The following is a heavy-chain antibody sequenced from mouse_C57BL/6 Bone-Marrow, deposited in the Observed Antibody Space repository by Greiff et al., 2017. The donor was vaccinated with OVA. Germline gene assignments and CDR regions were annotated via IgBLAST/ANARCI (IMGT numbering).Heavy chain of an antibody. CDR3: ARSRDGYYPWFAY. D-gene: IGHD2-3*01. J-gene: IGHJ3*01. CDR1: GYTFTSYG. CDR2: IYPRSGNT. Sequence: QVQLQQSGAELARPGASVKLSCKASGYTFTSYGISWVKQRTGQGLEWIGEIYPRSGNTYYNEKFKGKATLTADKSSSTAYMELRSLTSEDSSVYVCARSRDGYYPWFAYWGQGTLVTVSA. V-gene: IGHV1-81*01.